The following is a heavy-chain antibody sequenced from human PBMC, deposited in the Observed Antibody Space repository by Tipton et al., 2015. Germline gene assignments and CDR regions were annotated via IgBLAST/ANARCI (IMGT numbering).Heavy chain of an antibody. CDR1: GGSISSGGYY. Sequence: TLSLTCTVSGGSISSGGYYWSWIRQHPGKGLEWVGHIYDSGRTYYNPSLKSRTTISVDTSKNQFSLHLGSVTAADTAVYYCARGSLRITIFGRRSGMDVWGQGTTVTVSS. J-gene: IGHJ6*02. CDR2: IYDSGRT. V-gene: IGHV4-31*03. CDR3: ARGSLRITIFGRRSGMDV. D-gene: IGHD3-3*01.